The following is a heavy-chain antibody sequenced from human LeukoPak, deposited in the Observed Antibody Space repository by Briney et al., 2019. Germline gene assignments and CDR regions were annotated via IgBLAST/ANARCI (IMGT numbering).Heavy chain of an antibody. J-gene: IGHJ4*02. CDR1: GYTFTGYY. V-gene: IGHV1-2*06. CDR2: INPNTGGT. Sequence: GASVKVSCKASGYTFTGYYLHWVRQAPGQGLEWLGRINPNTGGTDDAQKFQGRVTMTRDTSINTAYMELSRLRPDDTAVYYCARDRSGYSYGEPLDHWGQGTLVTVSS. CDR3: ARDRSGYSYGEPLDH. D-gene: IGHD5-18*01.